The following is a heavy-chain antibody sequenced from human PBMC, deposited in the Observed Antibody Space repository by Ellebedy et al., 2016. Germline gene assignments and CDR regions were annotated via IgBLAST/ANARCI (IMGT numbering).Heavy chain of an antibody. CDR2: IYYSGGT. CDR1: GGSISSYY. CDR3: ARAAEGINYYGMDV. J-gene: IGHJ6*02. D-gene: IGHD3-16*01. Sequence: SETLSLTCTVSGGSISSYYWNWIRQPPGKGLEWIGYIYYSGGTNYKPSLKSRVTISVDTSKNQFSLNLTSLSAADTAVYYCARAAEGINYYGMDVWGQGTTVTVSS. V-gene: IGHV4-59*01.